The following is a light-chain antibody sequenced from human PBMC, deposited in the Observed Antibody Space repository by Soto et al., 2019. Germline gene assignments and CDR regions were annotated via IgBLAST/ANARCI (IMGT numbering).Light chain of an antibody. CDR3: SSYTSSSTL. CDR2: DVR. CDR1: SSDVGRYNF. V-gene: IGLV2-14*01. J-gene: IGLJ3*02. Sequence: QSVLTQPASVSGSPGQSITISCTGTSSDVGRYNFVSWYQQHPGKAPKLMIYDVRNRPSGVSNRFSGSKSGNTASLTISGLQAEDEADYYCSSYTSSSTLFGGVTKVTVL.